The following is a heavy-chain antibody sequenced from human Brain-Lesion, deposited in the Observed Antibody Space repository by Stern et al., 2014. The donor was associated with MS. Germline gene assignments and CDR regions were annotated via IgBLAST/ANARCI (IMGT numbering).Heavy chain of an antibody. CDR2: VNNDGRRT. CDR1: GFTFSNYW. D-gene: IGHD3-10*01. CDR3: ARGERWFDS. Sequence: VQLVASGGGLVQPGGSLSLSCAASGFTFSNYWMHWVRQAPGKGLVWVSRVNNDGRRTSYADSVKGRFTMSRDNAKNTLYLQMNSLRVEDTAIYYCARGERWFDSWGQGTLVTVSS. V-gene: IGHV3-74*02. J-gene: IGHJ5*01.